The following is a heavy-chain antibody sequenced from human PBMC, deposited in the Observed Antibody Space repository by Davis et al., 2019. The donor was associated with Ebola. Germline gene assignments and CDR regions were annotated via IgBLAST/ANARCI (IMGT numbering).Heavy chain of an antibody. D-gene: IGHD3-22*01. CDR3: AIPNTYYYDSSGYYGQYYFDY. CDR2: IYYSGST. V-gene: IGHV4-59*04. J-gene: IGHJ4*02. Sequence: MPGGSLRLSCTVSGGSINNYYWSWIRLPPGKGLEWIGKIYYSGSTYYNPSLKSRVTISVDTSKNQFSLKLSSVTAADTAVYYCAIPNTYYYDSSGYYGQYYFDYWGQGTLVTVSS. CDR1: GGSINNYY.